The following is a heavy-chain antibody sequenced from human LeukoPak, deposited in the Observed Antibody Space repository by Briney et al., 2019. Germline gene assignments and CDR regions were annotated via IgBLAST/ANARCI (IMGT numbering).Heavy chain of an antibody. CDR3: AKDLLVRGVIRVDAFDI. D-gene: IGHD3-10*01. V-gene: IGHV3-30*18. Sequence: GGSLRLSCAASGYTFSSYGMHWVRQAPGKGLEWVAVISYDGSNKYYADSVKGRFTISRDNSKNTLYLQMNSLRAEDTAVYYCAKDLLVRGVIRVDAFDIWGQGTMVTVSS. CDR1: GYTFSSYG. J-gene: IGHJ3*02. CDR2: ISYDGSNK.